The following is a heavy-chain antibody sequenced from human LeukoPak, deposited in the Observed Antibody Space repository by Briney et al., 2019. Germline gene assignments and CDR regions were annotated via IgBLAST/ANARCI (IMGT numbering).Heavy chain of an antibody. V-gene: IGHV3-33*01. CDR2: IWYDGSNK. Sequence: GRSLRLSCAASGLTFSSYGMHWVRQAPGKGLEWVAVIWYDGSNKYYADSVKGRFTISRDNSKNTLYLQMNSLRAEDTAVYYCARDSPSLNYYDSSGYYSLTQRDYWGQGTLVTVSS. J-gene: IGHJ4*02. D-gene: IGHD3-22*01. CDR1: GLTFSSYG. CDR3: ARDSPSLNYYDSSGYYSLTQRDY.